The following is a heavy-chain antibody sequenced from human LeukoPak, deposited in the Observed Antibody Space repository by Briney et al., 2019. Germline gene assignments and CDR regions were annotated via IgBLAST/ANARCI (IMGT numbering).Heavy chain of an antibody. CDR2: IRYDGSNK. V-gene: IGHV3-30*02. CDR1: GFTFSSYG. Sequence: GGSLRLSCAASGFTFSSYGMHWVRQAPGKGLEWVAFIRYDGSNKYYADSVKGRFTISRDNSKNTLYLQMNSLRAEDTAVYFCAKGSGWEASYFYYYMDVWGKGTTVTISS. CDR3: AKGSGWEASYFYYYMDV. D-gene: IGHD1-26*01. J-gene: IGHJ6*03.